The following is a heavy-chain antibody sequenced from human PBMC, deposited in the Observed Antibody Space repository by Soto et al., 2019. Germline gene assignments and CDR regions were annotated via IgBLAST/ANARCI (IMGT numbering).Heavy chain of an antibody. CDR3: ARGLIRGTRGAFDI. CDR1: GGTFSSYA. J-gene: IGHJ3*02. CDR2: IIPIFGTA. Sequence: ASVKVSCKASGGTFSSYAISWVRQAPGQGLEWMGGIIPIFGTANYAQKFQGRVTITADESTSTAYMGLSSLRSEDTAVYYCARGLIRGTRGAFDIWGQGTMVTVSS. D-gene: IGHD2-21*01. V-gene: IGHV1-69*13.